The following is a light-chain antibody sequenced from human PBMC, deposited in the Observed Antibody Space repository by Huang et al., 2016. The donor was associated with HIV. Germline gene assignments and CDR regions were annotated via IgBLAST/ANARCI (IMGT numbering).Light chain of an antibody. Sequence: DIQMTQSPSSLSASVGDIVTITCRASQDIRNSLAWYQQKPGKGPKLLLYAASKLESWVSSRFSGGGSGTGYTLTISSLQPEDTSTYYCQQYQRRRWTFGQGTKVEIK. CDR2: AAS. CDR1: QDIRNS. V-gene: IGKV1-NL1*01. CDR3: QQYQRRRWT. J-gene: IGKJ1*01.